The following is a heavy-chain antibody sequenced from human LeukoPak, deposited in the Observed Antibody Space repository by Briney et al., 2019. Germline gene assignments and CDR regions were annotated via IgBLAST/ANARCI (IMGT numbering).Heavy chain of an antibody. D-gene: IGHD6-25*01. CDR3: ARDDAATVHHFDY. V-gene: IGHV3-7*03. CDR2: IKMDGSEK. CDR1: GFTFSNYW. J-gene: IGHJ4*02. Sequence: GGSLRLSCAASGFTFSNYWMSWVRQAPGQGLEWVANIKMDGSEKSYEDSVRGRFTISRDNAKNSLYLQMNSLRAEDTAVYYCARDDAATVHHFDYWGQGTLVTVSS.